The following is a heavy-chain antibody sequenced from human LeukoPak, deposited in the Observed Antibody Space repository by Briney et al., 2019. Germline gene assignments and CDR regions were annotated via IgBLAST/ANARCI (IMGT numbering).Heavy chain of an antibody. J-gene: IGHJ4*02. CDR1: GFAFSSNY. CDR2: TGSRSTEI. CDR3: ARFPDY. V-gene: IGHV3-21*01. Sequence: PGGSLRLSCAASGFAFSSNYMNWVRQAPGKGLEWVSSTGSRSTEIYYTESVKGRFTISRDNAKNSLFLQMNSLRAEDTAVYYCARFPDYWGQGTLVTVSS.